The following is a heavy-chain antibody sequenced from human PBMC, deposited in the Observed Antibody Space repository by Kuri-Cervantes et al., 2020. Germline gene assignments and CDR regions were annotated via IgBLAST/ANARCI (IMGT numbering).Heavy chain of an antibody. CDR3: AKDKGPYYYYYYMDV. CDR2: ISYDGSNK. V-gene: IGHV3-30*07. CDR1: GFTFSSYA. J-gene: IGHJ6*03. Sequence: GESLKISCAASGFTFSSYAMHWVRQAPGKGLEWVAVISYDGSNKYYADSVKGRFTISRDNSKNTLYLQMNSLRAEDTAVYYCAKDKGPYYYYYYMDVWGKGTTVTVSS.